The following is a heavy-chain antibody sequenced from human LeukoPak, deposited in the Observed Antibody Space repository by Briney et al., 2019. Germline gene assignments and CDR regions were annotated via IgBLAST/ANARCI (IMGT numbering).Heavy chain of an antibody. CDR2: IYYSGST. J-gene: IGHJ4*02. CDR3: ARSGFYDILAGLISPLDY. CDR1: GGSISSSSYY. D-gene: IGHD3-9*01. Sequence: SETLSLTCTVSGGSISSSSYYWGWIRQPPGKGLEWIWSIYYSGSTYYNPSLKSRVTISVDTSKNQFSLKMSSVTAADTAVYYCARSGFYDILAGLISPLDYWGQGTLVTVSS. V-gene: IGHV4-39*01.